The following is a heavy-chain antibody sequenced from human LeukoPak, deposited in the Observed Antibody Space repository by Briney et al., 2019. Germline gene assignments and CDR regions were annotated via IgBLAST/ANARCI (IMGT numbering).Heavy chain of an antibody. CDR3: ASRVPSQRRKPYYFDY. CDR1: GGTFSSYA. CDR2: IIPIFGTA. Sequence: SVKVSCKASGGTFSSYAISWVRQAPGQGLEWMGGIIPIFGTANYAQKLQGRVTMTTDTSTSTAYMELRSLRSDGTAVYYCASRVPSQRRKPYYFDYWGQEPLVPVSS. J-gene: IGHJ4*02. V-gene: IGHV1-69*05. D-gene: IGHD1-14*01.